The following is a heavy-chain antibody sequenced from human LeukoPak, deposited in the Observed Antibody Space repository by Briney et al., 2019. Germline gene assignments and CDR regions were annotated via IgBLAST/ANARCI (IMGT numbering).Heavy chain of an antibody. V-gene: IGHV4-31*03. CDR2: IYYSGST. CDR3: ARDGGGDAFDI. Sequence: SETLSLTCTVSGGSISSGGYYWSWIRQHPGTGLEWIGYIYYSGSTYYNPSLKSRVTISVDTSKKQFSLNLSSVPAADTAVYYCARDGGGDAFDIWGQGTMVTVSS. J-gene: IGHJ3*02. CDR1: GGSISSGGYY. D-gene: IGHD3-16*01.